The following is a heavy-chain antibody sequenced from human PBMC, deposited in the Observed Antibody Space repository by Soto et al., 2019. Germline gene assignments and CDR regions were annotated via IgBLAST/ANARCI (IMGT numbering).Heavy chain of an antibody. D-gene: IGHD3-10*01. CDR1: GFTLDGHG. Sequence: QVQLVASGGGVVQPGRSLSLSCAASGFTLDGHGLRWVRQAPGRGLEWVAVVTYDGTERHYPDSVRGRFTISRDTSKNSFYLQMNSLRIEDTAMYYCAREKNSGYYRTVDFWGQGTLVVVSS. V-gene: IGHV3-30*03. J-gene: IGHJ4*02. CDR2: VTYDGTER. CDR3: AREKNSGYYRTVDF.